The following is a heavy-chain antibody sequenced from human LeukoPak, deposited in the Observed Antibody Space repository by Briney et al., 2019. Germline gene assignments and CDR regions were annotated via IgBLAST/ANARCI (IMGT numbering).Heavy chain of an antibody. V-gene: IGHV4-34*01. J-gene: IGHJ4*02. CDR3: ARLNRRKVGDKAVVVPAAHFDY. CDR1: GGSFSGYY. CDR2: INHSGST. Sequence: PSETLSLTCAVYGGSFSGYYWSWIRQPPGKGLEWIGEINHSGSTNYNPSLKSRVTISVDTSKNQFSLKLSSVTAADTAVYYCARLNRRKVGDKAVVVPAAHFDYWGQGPLVTVS. D-gene: IGHD2-2*01.